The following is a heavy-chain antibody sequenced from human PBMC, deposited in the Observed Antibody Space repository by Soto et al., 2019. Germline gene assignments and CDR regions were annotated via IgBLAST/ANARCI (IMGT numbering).Heavy chain of an antibody. Sequence: SETLSLTCAVSGGAISSSNWWSWVRQPPGKGLEWIGEIYHSGSTNYNPSLKSRVTISVDTSKNQFSLKLSSVTAADTAVYYCARGGRYFDWLLNGGHLDYWGQGTLVTVSS. D-gene: IGHD3-9*01. J-gene: IGHJ4*02. V-gene: IGHV4-4*02. CDR3: ARGGRYFDWLLNGGHLDY. CDR1: GGAISSSNW. CDR2: IYHSGST.